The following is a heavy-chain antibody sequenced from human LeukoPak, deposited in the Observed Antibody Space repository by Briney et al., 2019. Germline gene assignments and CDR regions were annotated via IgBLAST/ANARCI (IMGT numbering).Heavy chain of an antibody. CDR2: IYYSGSN. V-gene: IGHV4-30-4*08. D-gene: IGHD3-3*01. J-gene: IGHJ4*02. Sequence: LTCTXSGGXISSGDYYWGWIRQPPGKGLEWIGYIYYSGSNYYNPSLKRRCTITVDTAKNTFSLKLSSVTAADTAVYYCARLWSGYYYFDYWGQGTLVTVSS. CDR3: ARLWSGYYYFDY. CDR1: GGXISSGDYY.